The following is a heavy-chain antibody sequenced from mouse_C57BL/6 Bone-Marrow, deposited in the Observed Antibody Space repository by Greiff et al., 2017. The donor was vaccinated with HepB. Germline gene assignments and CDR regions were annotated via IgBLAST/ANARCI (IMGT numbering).Heavy chain of an antibody. D-gene: IGHD2-4*01. J-gene: IGHJ4*01. CDR3: ARFLIYYDYDDAMDY. V-gene: IGHV1-4*01. CDR2: INPSSGYT. Sequence: VKLQESGAELARPGASVKMSCKASGYTFTSYTMHWVKLRPGQGLEWIGYINPSSGYTKYNQKFKDKATLTADKSSSTAYMQLSSLTSEDSAVYYCARFLIYYDYDDAMDYWGQGTSVTVSS. CDR1: GYTFTSYT.